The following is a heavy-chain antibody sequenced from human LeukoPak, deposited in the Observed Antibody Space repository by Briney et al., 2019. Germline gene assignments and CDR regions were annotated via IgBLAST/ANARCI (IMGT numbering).Heavy chain of an antibody. V-gene: IGHV4-34*01. CDR1: GGSFSGYY. CDR3: TRHPDIVVVEGDY. CDR2: INPSRNT. J-gene: IGHJ4*02. D-gene: IGHD2-15*01. Sequence: PSETLSLTCAVFGGSFSGYYWNWIRQPPGKGLEWIGQINPSRNTNYNPSLKSRVTISVDKSKNQFSLKLSSVTAADTAVYYCTRHPDIVVVEGDYWGQGTLVTVSS.